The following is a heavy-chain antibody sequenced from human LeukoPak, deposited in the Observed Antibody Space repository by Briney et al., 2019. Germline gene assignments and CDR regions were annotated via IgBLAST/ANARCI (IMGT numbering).Heavy chain of an antibody. V-gene: IGHV3-30*04. CDR1: GFTPSTYA. CDR2: ISYDGRNK. J-gene: IGHJ5*02. D-gene: IGHD3-10*01. Sequence: GRSLRLSCAASGFTPSTYATHWVRQAPGKGLEWVAVISYDGRNKDYADSVKGRFTISTDNSENTLYLQMNSLITGDTAVYYCARDMAWLDPWGQGTLVTVSS. CDR3: ARDMAWLDP.